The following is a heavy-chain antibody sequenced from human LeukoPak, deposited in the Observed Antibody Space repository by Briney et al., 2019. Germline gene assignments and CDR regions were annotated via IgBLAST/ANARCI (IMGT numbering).Heavy chain of an antibody. V-gene: IGHV3-7*01. J-gene: IGHJ4*02. CDR2: IKEDGSEK. Sequence: GGSLRLSCAASGFTFSSYWMSWVRQAPGKGLEWVANIKEDGSEKYYVDSVKGRFTISRENAKNSLYLQMNSLRVEDTAVYYCARLSDSLPRDDYWAQGTLVNVSS. CDR1: GFTFSSYW. CDR3: ARLSDSLPRDDY. D-gene: IGHD2-15*01.